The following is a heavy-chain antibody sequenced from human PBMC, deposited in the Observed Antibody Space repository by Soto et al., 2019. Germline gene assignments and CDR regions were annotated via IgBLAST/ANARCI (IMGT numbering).Heavy chain of an antibody. Sequence: ESGGGLVQPGGSLRLSCTASGFTLSSYSMNWVRQAPGKGPEWVSHISSNSDTVDYADSVKGRFTISRDNARNSLSLQMNSLRAEDTAVYYCARVGLKFLLGGEFFQVWGQGTLVTVSS. CDR3: ARVGLKFLLGGEFFQV. CDR2: ISSNSDTV. CDR1: GFTLSSYS. V-gene: IGHV3-48*01. D-gene: IGHD3-16*01. J-gene: IGHJ1*01.